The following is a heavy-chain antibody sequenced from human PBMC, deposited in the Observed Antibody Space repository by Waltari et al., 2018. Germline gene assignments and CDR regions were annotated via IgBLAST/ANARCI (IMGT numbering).Heavy chain of an antibody. CDR2: INHAGNR. J-gene: IGHJ6*02. CDR3: VRLEDCSGPGGNCYSGDSFALDV. D-gene: IGHD2-15*01. V-gene: IGHV4-34*02. CDR1: GGSFSGYY. Sequence: QVQLQQWGAGQLQPSETLSLTCAVYGGSFSGYYWGWLRQPPGKGLEWIGEINHAGNRNYNPSLRSRVTMLIGTSRSQFSLKVNSVTAADTAVYYCVRLEDCSGPGGNCYSGDSFALDVWGQGTTVTVSS.